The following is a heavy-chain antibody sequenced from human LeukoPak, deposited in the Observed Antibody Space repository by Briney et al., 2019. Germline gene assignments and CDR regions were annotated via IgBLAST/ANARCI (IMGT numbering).Heavy chain of an antibody. CDR1: GYTFTSYY. V-gene: IGHV1-2*02. CDR2: INPNSGGT. Sequence: EASVKVSCKASGYTFTSYYMHWVRQAPGQGLEWMGWINPNSGGTNSAQKFQGRVTMTRDTSVSTAYMELSRLRSDDTAVYYCARDHCTSSGCYEYYYYGMDVWGQGTTVTVSS. D-gene: IGHD2-2*01. J-gene: IGHJ6*02. CDR3: ARDHCTSSGCYEYYYYGMDV.